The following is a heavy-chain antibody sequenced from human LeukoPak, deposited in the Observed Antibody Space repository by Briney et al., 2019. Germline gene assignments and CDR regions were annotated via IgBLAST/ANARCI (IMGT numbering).Heavy chain of an antibody. D-gene: IGHD1-26*01. V-gene: IGHV3-73*01. CDR1: GFSLSTFW. CDR3: IREPRYYFDF. Sequence: PGGSLRLSCAASGFSLSTFWTHWVRQASEKGREWVGHIRSKANNNATVYSAPVTGRFTISRDDEKHTTYLQMNNLKGEDTGLYYCIREPRYYFDFWGQGIFVSVSS. J-gene: IGHJ4*02. CDR2: IRSKANNNAT.